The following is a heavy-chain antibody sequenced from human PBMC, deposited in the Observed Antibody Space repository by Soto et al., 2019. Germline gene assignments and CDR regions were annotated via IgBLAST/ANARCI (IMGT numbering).Heavy chain of an antibody. CDR1: GFTFSSYG. CDR3: AREGLAAAGFDC. V-gene: IGHV3-33*01. J-gene: IGHJ4*02. Sequence: GSLRLSCAASGFTFSSYGMHWVRQAPGKGLEWVAVIWYDGSNKYYADSVKGRFTISRDNSKNTLYLQMNSLRAEDTAVYYCAREGLAAAGFDCWGQGTLVTVSS. CDR2: IWYDGSNK. D-gene: IGHD6-13*01.